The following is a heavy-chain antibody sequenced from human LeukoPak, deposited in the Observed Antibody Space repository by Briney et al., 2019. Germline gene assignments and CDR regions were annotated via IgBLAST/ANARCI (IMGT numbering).Heavy chain of an antibody. D-gene: IGHD6-13*01. V-gene: IGHV3-74*01. J-gene: IGHJ4*02. CDR3: ARAKQQLVRGSYFDY. CDR2: IKGDGSSI. Sequence: PGGSLRLSCAASGFTLSNFWMYWVRQAPGKGLVWVSRIKGDGSSIIYADSVKGRFTISRDNAKNTLYLQMNSLRAEDTAVYYCARAKQQLVRGSYFDYWGQGTLVTVSS. CDR1: GFTLSNFW.